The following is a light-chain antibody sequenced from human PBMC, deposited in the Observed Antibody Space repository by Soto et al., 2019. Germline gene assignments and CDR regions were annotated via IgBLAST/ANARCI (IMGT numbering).Light chain of an antibody. V-gene: IGLV2-14*01. CDR3: STYTSSSTRV. CDR2: DVS. CDR1: SSDVGGYNY. Sequence: QSALTQPASVSGSPGQSITISCTGTSSDVGGYNYVSWYQQHPGKAPKLMIYDVSNRPSGVSIRFSGSKSGNTASLAISGLQAEDEADYYCSTYTSSSTRVFGEGTKLTVL. J-gene: IGLJ2*01.